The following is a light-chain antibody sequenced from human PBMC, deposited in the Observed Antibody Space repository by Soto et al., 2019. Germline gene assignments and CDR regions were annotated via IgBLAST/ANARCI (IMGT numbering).Light chain of an antibody. J-gene: IGLJ1*01. Sequence: QAVVTQEPSLTVSPGGTVTLTCGSSTGAVTSGHYPYWFQQKPGQAPRTLIYDTSNKHSWTPARFSGSLLGRKAALTLSGAQPEDEAEYYCLLSYSGALDVFGTGTKVTVL. CDR2: DTS. CDR3: LLSYSGALDV. V-gene: IGLV7-46*01. CDR1: TGAVTSGHY.